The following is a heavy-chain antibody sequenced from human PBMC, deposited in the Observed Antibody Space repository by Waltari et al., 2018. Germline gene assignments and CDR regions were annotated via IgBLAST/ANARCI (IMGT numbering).Heavy chain of an antibody. CDR2: NRPIFGTA. CDR3: ARKLRGRDGYNAYAFDL. Sequence: QVQLVQSGAEVKKSGSSVKVSCMASGGTFSSYSISWVRQAPGQGLAWMGGNRPIFGTANYAQKIEGRVTISADESANTVYMQLHSLRFEDTAVYYCARKLRGRDGYNAYAFDLWGHGTLVSVSS. D-gene: IGHD5-12*01. CDR1: GGTFSSYS. V-gene: IGHV1-69*19. J-gene: IGHJ3*01.